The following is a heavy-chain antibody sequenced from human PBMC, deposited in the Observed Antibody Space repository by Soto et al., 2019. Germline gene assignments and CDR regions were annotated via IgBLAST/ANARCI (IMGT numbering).Heavy chain of an antibody. CDR2: ISYDGSNK. D-gene: IGHD6-19*01. V-gene: IGHV3-30-3*01. Sequence: PGGSLRLSCAASGFNFSSYAMHWVRQAPGKGLEWVAVISYDGSNKYYADSVKGRFPISRDNSKNTLYLQMNSLRAEDTAVYYCARSGDSGWYVGHDWFDPWGQGTLVTVSS. J-gene: IGHJ5*02. CDR3: ARSGDSGWYVGHDWFDP. CDR1: GFNFSSYA.